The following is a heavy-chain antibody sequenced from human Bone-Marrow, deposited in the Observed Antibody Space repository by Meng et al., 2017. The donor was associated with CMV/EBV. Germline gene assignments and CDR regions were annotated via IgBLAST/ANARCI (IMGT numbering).Heavy chain of an antibody. D-gene: IGHD3-22*01. V-gene: IGHV3-30*04. Sequence: GESLKISCAASGFTFSSYAMHWVRQAPGKGLEWVAVISYDGSNKYYADSVKGRFTISRDNSKNTLYLQMNSLRAEDTAVYYCATYYYDSSGYYPLGYWGQGTLVTVSS. J-gene: IGHJ4*02. CDR2: ISYDGSNK. CDR3: ATYYYDSSGYYPLGY. CDR1: GFTFSSYA.